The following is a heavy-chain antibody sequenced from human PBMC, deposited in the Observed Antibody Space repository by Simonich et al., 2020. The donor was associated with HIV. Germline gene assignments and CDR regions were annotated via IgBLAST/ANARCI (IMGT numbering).Heavy chain of an antibody. CDR3: SWMTTVTTVDY. J-gene: IGHJ4*02. Sequence: EVQLVESGGGLVKPGGSLRLSCAASGFTFSDAWMSWVRQAPGKGLEWVGRIKSKGSGGTTDYAAPVKGRFTISRDDSKNTLFLQMNSLKIEDTAVYYCSWMTTVTTVDYWGQGTLVTVSS. V-gene: IGHV3-15*01. CDR2: IKSKGSGGTT. CDR1: GFTFSDAW. D-gene: IGHD4-17*01.